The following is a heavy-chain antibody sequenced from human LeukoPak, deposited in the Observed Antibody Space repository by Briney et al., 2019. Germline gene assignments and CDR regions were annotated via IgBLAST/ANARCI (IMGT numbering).Heavy chain of an antibody. V-gene: IGHV3-30*02. CDR2: IRYDGSNK. CDR3: AKDWQQLDDY. D-gene: IGHD6-13*01. Sequence: GGSLRLSCAASGFTFSSYGMHWVRQAPGKGLKWVAFIRYDGSNKYYADSVKGRFTISRDNSKNTLYLQMNSLRAEDTAVYYCAKDWQQLDDYWGQGTLVTVSS. CDR1: GFTFSSYG. J-gene: IGHJ4*02.